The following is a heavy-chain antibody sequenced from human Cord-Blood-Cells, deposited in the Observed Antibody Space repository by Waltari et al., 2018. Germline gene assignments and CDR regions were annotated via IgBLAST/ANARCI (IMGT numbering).Heavy chain of an antibody. CDR1: GGSISSYY. Sequence: QVQLQESGPGLVKPSATLSLTCTVSGGSISSYYWSWIRQPPGKGLEWIGYIYYSGSTNYNPSLKSRVTISVDTSKNQFSLKLSSVTAADTAVYYCARVRAYSSSYYFDYWGQGTLVTVSS. V-gene: IGHV4-59*01. CDR3: ARVRAYSSSYYFDY. D-gene: IGHD6-6*01. J-gene: IGHJ4*02. CDR2: IYYSGST.